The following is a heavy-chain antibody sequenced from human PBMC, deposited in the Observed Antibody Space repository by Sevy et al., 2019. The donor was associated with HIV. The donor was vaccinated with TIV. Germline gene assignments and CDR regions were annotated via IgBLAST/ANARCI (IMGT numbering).Heavy chain of an antibody. V-gene: IGHV3-11*01. CDR1: GFTFSDYY. CDR3: SRAGEDYCYSTDCNKNGFYP. J-gene: IGHJ5*02. CDR2: IGSSGTII. Sequence: GGSLRLSCAASGFTFSDYYMTWIRQAPGKGLEWVSYIGSSGTIIYYADSVKGRFTISRDNARDSLYLQINSLRAEDTAVYYCSRAGEDYCYSTDCNKNGFYPWGQETLVTVSS. D-gene: IGHD4-4*01.